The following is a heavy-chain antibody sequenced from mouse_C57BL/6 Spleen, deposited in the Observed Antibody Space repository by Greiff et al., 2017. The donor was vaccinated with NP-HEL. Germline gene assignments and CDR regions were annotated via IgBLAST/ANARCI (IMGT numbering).Heavy chain of an antibody. CDR2: INPSSGYT. V-gene: IGHV1-7*01. Sequence: VQLQQSGAELAKPEASVKLSCKASGYTFTSYWMHWVKQRPGQGLEWIGYINPSSGYTKYNQKFKDKATLTADKSSSTAYMQLSSLTYEDPAVDYCARSSPWFAYWGQGTLVTVSA. J-gene: IGHJ3*01. CDR1: GYTFTSYW. CDR3: ARSSPWFAY.